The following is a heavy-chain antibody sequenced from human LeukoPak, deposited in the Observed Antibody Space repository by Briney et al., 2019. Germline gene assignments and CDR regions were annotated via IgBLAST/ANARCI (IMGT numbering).Heavy chain of an antibody. J-gene: IGHJ4*02. Sequence: SETLSLTCTVSGGSISSSSYYWSWIRQPPGKGLEWIGEINHSGSTNYNPSLKSRVTISVDTSKNQFSLKLSSVTAADTAVYYCARQFNCSSTSCYDYWGQGTLVTVSS. D-gene: IGHD2-2*01. CDR3: ARQFNCSSTSCYDY. CDR2: INHSGST. V-gene: IGHV4-39*07. CDR1: GGSISSSSYY.